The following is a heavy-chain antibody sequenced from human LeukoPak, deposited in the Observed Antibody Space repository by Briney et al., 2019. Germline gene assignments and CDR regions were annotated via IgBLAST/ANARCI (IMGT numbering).Heavy chain of an antibody. D-gene: IGHD3-22*01. CDR3: ASWTDRGGYNFDY. CDR1: GFTFSGSA. V-gene: IGHV3-69-1*01. CDR2: ISSSSTI. J-gene: IGHJ4*02. Sequence: GGSLRLSCAASGFTFSGSAMHWVRQAPGKGLESVSYISSSSTIYYADSVKGRFTISRDNAKNSLYLQMNSLRAEDTAVYYCASWTDRGGYNFDYWGQGTLVTVSS.